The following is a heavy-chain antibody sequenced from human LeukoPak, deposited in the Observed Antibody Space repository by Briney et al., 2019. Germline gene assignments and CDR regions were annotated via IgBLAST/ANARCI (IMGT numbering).Heavy chain of an antibody. J-gene: IGHJ4*02. CDR3: ARGRKRLLRDYFDY. D-gene: IGHD2-15*01. V-gene: IGHV4-34*01. CDR1: GGSFSGYY. Sequence: SETLSLTCAVYGGSFSGYYWSWIRQPPGKGLEWIGEINHSGSTNYNPSLKSRVTLSVDTSKNQFPLKLSSVTAADTAVYYCARGRKRLLRDYFDYWGQGTLVTVSS. CDR2: INHSGST.